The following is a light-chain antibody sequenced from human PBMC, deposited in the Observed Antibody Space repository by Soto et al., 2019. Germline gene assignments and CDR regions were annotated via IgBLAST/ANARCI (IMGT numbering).Light chain of an antibody. CDR3: QQYNNWPLT. J-gene: IGKJ4*01. CDR1: QSVSSN. CDR2: GAS. Sequence: EVVMTQSPATLSVSVGDRATLSCMASQSVSSNLAWYQQKPGQAPRLLIYGASTRATGIPARFSGSGSGTEFTLTISSLQSEDFAVYSCQQYNNWPLTFGGGTKVDIK. V-gene: IGKV3-15*01.